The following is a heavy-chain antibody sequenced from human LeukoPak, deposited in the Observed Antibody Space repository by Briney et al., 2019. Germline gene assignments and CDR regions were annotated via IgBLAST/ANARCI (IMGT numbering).Heavy chain of an antibody. Sequence: GGSLRLSCTASGFTFGDYAMSWFRQAPGKGLEWVGFIRSKAYGGTTEYAASVKGRFTISRDDSKSIAYLQMNSLKTEDTAVYYCTTVPYYYGSGSYYSFDAFDIWGQGTMVTVSS. V-gene: IGHV3-49*03. CDR2: IRSKAYGGTT. CDR3: TTVPYYYGSGSYYSFDAFDI. CDR1: GFTFGDYA. J-gene: IGHJ3*02. D-gene: IGHD3-10*01.